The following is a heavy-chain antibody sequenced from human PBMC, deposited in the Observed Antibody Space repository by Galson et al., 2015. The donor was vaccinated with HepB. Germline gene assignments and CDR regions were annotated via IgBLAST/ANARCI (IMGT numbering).Heavy chain of an antibody. Sequence: SVKVSCKASGYTFTGYYMHWVRQAPGQGLEWMGWINPNSGGTNYAQKFQGWVTMTRDTSISTAYMELSRLRSDDTAVYYCARDGILSDIVVVPAASTFFDYWGQGTLVTVSS. CDR3: ARDGILSDIVVVPAASTFFDY. CDR2: INPNSGGT. J-gene: IGHJ4*02. V-gene: IGHV1-2*04. D-gene: IGHD2-2*01. CDR1: GYTFTGYY.